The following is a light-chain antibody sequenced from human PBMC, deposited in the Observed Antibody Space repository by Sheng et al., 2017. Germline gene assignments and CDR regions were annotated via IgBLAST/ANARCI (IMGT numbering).Light chain of an antibody. V-gene: IGKV2-30*02. CDR1: QSLLHSDGNTY. CDR3: MQGTYWYT. CDR2: KVA. J-gene: IGKJ2*01. Sequence: DVVMTQSPDSLPVTLGQPASISCRSSQSLLHSDGNTYLNWFHQRPGQSPRRLIYKVADRDSGVPDRFSGTGSGTDFTLKISRVEAGDVGIYYCMQGTYWYTFGQGTKLEI.